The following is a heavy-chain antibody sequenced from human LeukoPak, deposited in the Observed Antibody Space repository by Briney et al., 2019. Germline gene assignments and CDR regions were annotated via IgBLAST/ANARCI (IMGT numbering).Heavy chain of an antibody. D-gene: IGHD3-22*01. CDR2: INPSGGST. V-gene: IGHV1-46*01. CDR3: ARAGYYDSSGYYLLLY. J-gene: IGHJ4*02. Sequence: GASVKVSCKASGYTFTSYYMHWVRQAPGQGLEWMGIINPSGGSTSYAQKFQGRVTMTRDTSTSTVYMELSSLRSEDTAVYYCARAGYYDSSGYYLLLYWGQGTLVTVSS. CDR1: GYTFTSYY.